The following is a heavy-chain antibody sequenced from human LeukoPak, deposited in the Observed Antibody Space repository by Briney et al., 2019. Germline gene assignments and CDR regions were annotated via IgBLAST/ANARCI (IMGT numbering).Heavy chain of an antibody. Sequence: SETLSLTCAVSGYPISSGYYWGWIRQPPGKGLEWIGSIYHSGSTYYNPSLKSRVTISVDTSKNQFSLKLSSVTAADTAVYYCAREIYCTNGVCYVFDYWGQGTLVTVSS. V-gene: IGHV4-38-2*02. CDR2: IYHSGST. D-gene: IGHD2-8*01. CDR3: AREIYCTNGVCYVFDY. J-gene: IGHJ4*02. CDR1: GYPISSGYY.